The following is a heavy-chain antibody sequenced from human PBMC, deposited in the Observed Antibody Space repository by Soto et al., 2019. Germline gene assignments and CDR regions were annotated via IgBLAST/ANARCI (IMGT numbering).Heavy chain of an antibody. CDR1: GFTFSSYG. CDR2: ISYDGSNK. D-gene: IGHD3-22*01. Sequence: GGSLRLTCAASGFTFSSYGMHWVRQAPGKGLEWVAVISYDGSNKYYADSVKGRFTISRDNSKNTLYLQMNSLRAEDTAVYYCAKDINYYDSSATVDYWGQGTLVTVSS. J-gene: IGHJ4*02. V-gene: IGHV3-30*18. CDR3: AKDINYYDSSATVDY.